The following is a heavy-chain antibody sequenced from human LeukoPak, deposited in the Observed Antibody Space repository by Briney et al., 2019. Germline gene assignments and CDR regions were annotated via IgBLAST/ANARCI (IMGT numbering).Heavy chain of an antibody. CDR3: ASPEWLPDSIDI. D-gene: IGHD3-3*01. V-gene: IGHV3-7*01. CDR2: IKQDGSEE. Sequence: GGSLRLSCAASGLMFRNYWMTWVRQAPGKGLEWVATIKQDGSEEYYVDSVKGRFTISRDNAKNSLYLQMNSLRAEDTAVYYCASPEWLPDSIDIWGQGTMVTVSS. CDR1: GLMFRNYW. J-gene: IGHJ3*02.